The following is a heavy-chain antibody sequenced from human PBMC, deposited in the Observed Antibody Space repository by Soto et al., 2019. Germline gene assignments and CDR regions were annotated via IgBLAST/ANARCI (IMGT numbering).Heavy chain of an antibody. Sequence: EVQLVESGGGLVQPGGSLRLSCAASGFTFSSYWMHWVRQVPGKGLVWVSHIDSDGNSTTYADSVKGRFTISRDKAKNTVYLQMNSMRAEDTAVYYCVRDDVGVGIDYWGLGTLVTVSS. D-gene: IGHD1-26*01. V-gene: IGHV3-74*03. J-gene: IGHJ4*02. CDR2: IDSDGNST. CDR3: VRDDVGVGIDY. CDR1: GFTFSSYW.